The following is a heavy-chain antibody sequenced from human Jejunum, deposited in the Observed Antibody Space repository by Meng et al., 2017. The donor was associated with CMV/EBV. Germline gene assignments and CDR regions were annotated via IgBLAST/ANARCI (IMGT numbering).Heavy chain of an antibody. J-gene: IGHJ3*02. CDR3: ARDRLWAFDI. CDR1: GDSVSSDSVA. CDR2: TYYRSTWGN. V-gene: IGHV6-1*01. D-gene: IGHD3-16*01. Sequence: QIQLQHPVPGLVKPTPTLPLTWAISGDSVSSDSVAWNWIRQSPSRGLEWLGRTYYRSTWGNDYAISVKSRLTINPDTAKNQFSLQLNSVTPEDTAVYYCARDRLWAFDIWGQGTMVTVSS.